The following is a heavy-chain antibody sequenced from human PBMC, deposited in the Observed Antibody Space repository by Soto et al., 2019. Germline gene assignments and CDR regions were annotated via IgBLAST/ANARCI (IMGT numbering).Heavy chain of an antibody. D-gene: IGHD6-13*01. J-gene: IGHJ4*02. Sequence: PSETLSLTCTVSGGSISSYYWSWIRQPPGKGLEWIGEINHSGSTNYNPSLKSRVTISVDTSKNQFSLKLSSVTAADTAVYYCARIRRIIATAGTTYYTEYWGQGTLVTVSS. CDR3: ARIRRIIATAGTTYYTEY. CDR1: GGSISSYY. CDR2: INHSGST. V-gene: IGHV4-34*01.